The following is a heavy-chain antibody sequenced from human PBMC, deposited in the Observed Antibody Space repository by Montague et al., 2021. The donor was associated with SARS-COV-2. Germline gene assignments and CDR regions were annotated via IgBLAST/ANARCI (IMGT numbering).Heavy chain of an antibody. CDR2: IYSGVSST. Sequence: SLRLSCAASGFTFSNYAMSWVRQAPGKGLEWVSGIYSGVSSTYXXXSXXXRFTISRDNSKNTLYLQMNSLRAEDTAVYYCAKDPHYDFWSGYYFDYWGQGTLVTVSS. D-gene: IGHD3-3*01. CDR3: AKDPHYDFWSGYYFDY. V-gene: IGHV3-23*03. CDR1: GFTFSNYA. J-gene: IGHJ4*02.